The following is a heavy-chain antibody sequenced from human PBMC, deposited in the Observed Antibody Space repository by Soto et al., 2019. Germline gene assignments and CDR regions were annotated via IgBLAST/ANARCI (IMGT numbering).Heavy chain of an antibody. V-gene: IGHV4-4*07. CDR3: ARGGQDFWSGPFDY. Sequence: PSETLSLTCTVSGGSISNYFCNWIRQPAGKGLEWIGRIDNSGRTNYNPSLKSRITMPADTSRNQFSLKLNSVTAADTAVYYCARGGQDFWSGPFDYWGQGALVTVSS. CDR1: GGSISNYF. J-gene: IGHJ4*02. D-gene: IGHD3-3*01. CDR2: IDNSGRT.